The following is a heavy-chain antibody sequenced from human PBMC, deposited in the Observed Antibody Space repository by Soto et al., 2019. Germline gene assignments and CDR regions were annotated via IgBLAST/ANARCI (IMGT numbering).Heavy chain of an antibody. Sequence: SETLSLTCTVSGGSISSDDYYWSWIRQAPGRVLEWIGYIHSSGSIYYNPSLKSRATMSIDTARNQFSLKVSSVTVADTAVYYCARDLDGLHDDNSGPYPRPGWGQGTLVTVSS. V-gene: IGHV4-30-4*01. CDR2: IHSSGSI. CDR1: GGSISSDDYY. D-gene: IGHD3-22*01. J-gene: IGHJ1*01. CDR3: ARDLDGLHDDNSGPYPRPG.